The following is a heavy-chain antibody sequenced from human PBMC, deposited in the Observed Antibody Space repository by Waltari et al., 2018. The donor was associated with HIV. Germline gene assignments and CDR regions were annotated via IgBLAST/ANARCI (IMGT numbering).Heavy chain of an antibody. D-gene: IGHD3-10*02. CDR3: ARGGIVRGNAYGLLDV. CDR2: INGGIGNT. V-gene: IGHV1-3*01. CDR1: GYNFNHSS. J-gene: IGHJ5*02. Sequence: QVRLVQSGADVKRPGTSVTVSCKTSGYNFNHSSPHWLRQAPGQRPEWMGWINGGIGNTKSTQNFPDRVTMAKGTSADWSYMVLNGLKSEDTALYFGARGGIVRGNAYGLLDVWGQGTPVVVS.